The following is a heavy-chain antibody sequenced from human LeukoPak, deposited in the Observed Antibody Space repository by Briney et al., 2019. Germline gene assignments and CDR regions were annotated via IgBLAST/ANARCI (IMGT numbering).Heavy chain of an antibody. J-gene: IGHJ4*02. D-gene: IGHD3-10*01. CDR1: GFTFSSYA. CDR2: ISYDGSNK. CDR3: ARDGLVRGVIIYAYFDY. Sequence: PGGSLRLSCAASGFTFSSYAMHWVRQAPGKGLERVAVISYDGSNKYYADSVKGRFTISRDNSKNTLYLQMNSLRAEDTAVYYCARDGLVRGVIIYAYFDYWGQGTLVTVSS. V-gene: IGHV3-30*04.